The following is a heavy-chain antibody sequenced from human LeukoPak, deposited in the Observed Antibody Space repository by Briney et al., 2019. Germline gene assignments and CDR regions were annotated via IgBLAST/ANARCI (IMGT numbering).Heavy chain of an antibody. V-gene: IGHV1-69*02. J-gene: IGHJ3*02. Sequence: ASVKVSCKASGGTFSSYTISWVRQAPEQGLEWMGRIIPILGIANYAQKFQGRVTITADKSTSTAYMELSSLRSEDTAVYYCASLHCSSTSCYTGAFDIWGQGTMVTVSS. CDR2: IIPILGIA. CDR3: ASLHCSSTSCYTGAFDI. D-gene: IGHD2-2*02. CDR1: GGTFSSYT.